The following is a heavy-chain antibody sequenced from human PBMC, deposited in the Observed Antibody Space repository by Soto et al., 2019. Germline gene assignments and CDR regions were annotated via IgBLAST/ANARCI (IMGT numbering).Heavy chain of an antibody. V-gene: IGHV6-1*01. J-gene: IGHJ6*02. CDR2: TYYRSRWYS. D-gene: IGHD2-15*01. Sequence: SQTLSLTCVGSGDTVSSNSVAWNWVRQSPSRGLEWLGRTYYRSRWYSDYAVSVRSRIDINADTSKNQVSLQLNSVTPEDTAVYYCARSEEDSDYYYYGMDVWGQGTTITVSS. CDR3: ARSEEDSDYYYYGMDV. CDR1: GDTVSSNSVA.